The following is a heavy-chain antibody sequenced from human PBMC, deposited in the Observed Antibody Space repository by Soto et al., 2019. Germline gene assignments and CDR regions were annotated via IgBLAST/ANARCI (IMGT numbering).Heavy chain of an antibody. V-gene: IGHV4-39*01. CDR1: GGSISSSSYY. CDR2: IYYSGST. D-gene: IGHD2-15*01. J-gene: IGHJ5*02. Sequence: PSETLSLTCTVSGGSISSSSYYWGWIRQPPGKGLEWIGSIYYSGSTYYSPSLKSRVTISVDTSKNQFSLKLSSVTAADTAVYYCARQYPNLIAAAIKNWFDPWGQGTLVTVSS. CDR3: ARQYPNLIAAAIKNWFDP.